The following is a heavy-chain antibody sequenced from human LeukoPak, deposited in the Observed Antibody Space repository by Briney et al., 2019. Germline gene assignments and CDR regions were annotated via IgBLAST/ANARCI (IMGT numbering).Heavy chain of an antibody. Sequence: GGSLRLSCAASGFTFNNYAMSWVRQAPGKGLEWVSAISGSGGSTYYTDSVTGRSTISRDNSKNTLYLQMNSLRAEDTALYYCASLDYFDSSDYGDYWGQGTLVTVSS. J-gene: IGHJ4*02. D-gene: IGHD3-22*01. V-gene: IGHV3-23*01. CDR3: ASLDYFDSSDYGDY. CDR2: ISGSGGST. CDR1: GFTFNNYA.